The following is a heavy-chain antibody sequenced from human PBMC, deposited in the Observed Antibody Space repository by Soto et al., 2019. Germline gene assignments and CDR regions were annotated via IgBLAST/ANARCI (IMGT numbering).Heavy chain of an antibody. J-gene: IGHJ5*02. CDR3: ARRIGYIVVVVAATITGGWFDP. Sequence: QVQLVQSGAEVKKPGSSVKVSCKASGGTFSSYAISWVRQAPGQGLEWMGGIIPIFGTANYAQKFQGRVTITADESTSTAYMELSSRRSEDTAVYYCARRIGYIVVVVAATITGGWFDPWGQGTLVTVSS. D-gene: IGHD2-15*01. CDR2: IIPIFGTA. CDR1: GGTFSSYA. V-gene: IGHV1-69*01.